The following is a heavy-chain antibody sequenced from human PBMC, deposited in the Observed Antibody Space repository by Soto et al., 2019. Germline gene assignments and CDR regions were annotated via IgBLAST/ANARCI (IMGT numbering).Heavy chain of an antibody. Sequence: GGSLRLSCAASGFTFSSYDMHWVRQATGKGLEWVSAIGTAGDTYYPGSVKGRFTISRENAKNSLYLQMNSLRAGDTAVYYCTTDSYTTIIIVSFDYWGHGTLVTVSS. D-gene: IGHD3-22*01. J-gene: IGHJ4*01. V-gene: IGHV3-13*01. CDR3: TTDSYTTIIIVSFDY. CDR1: GFTFSSYD. CDR2: IGTAGDT.